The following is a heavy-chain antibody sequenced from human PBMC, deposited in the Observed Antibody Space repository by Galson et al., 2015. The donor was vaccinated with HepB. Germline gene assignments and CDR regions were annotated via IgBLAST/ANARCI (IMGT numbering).Heavy chain of an antibody. CDR3: AKDDSYGDLGEGWAFDI. CDR2: ISGSGGST. D-gene: IGHD4-17*01. CDR1: GFTFSSYA. Sequence: SLRLSCAASGFTFSSYAMSWVRQAPGKGLEWVSAISGSGGSTYYADSVKGRFTISRDNSKNTLYLQMNSLRAEDTAVYYCAKDDSYGDLGEGWAFDIRGQGTMVTVSS. V-gene: IGHV3-23*01. J-gene: IGHJ3*02.